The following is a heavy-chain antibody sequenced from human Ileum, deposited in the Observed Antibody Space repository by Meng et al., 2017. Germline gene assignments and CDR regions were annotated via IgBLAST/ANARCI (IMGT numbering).Heavy chain of an antibody. CDR1: GYTFGYYA. Sequence: ASVKVSCKASGYTFGYYAIHWVRQAPGQRLEWMGWINADSGNTKYSRNLQGRVTITRDTSTNTVYMELRSLRSEDTAIYYCARVEGDGYNYSYYYYGMEVWGQGTMVTVSS. CDR2: INADSGNT. V-gene: IGHV1-3*01. CDR3: ARVEGDGYNYSYYYYGMEV. J-gene: IGHJ6*02. D-gene: IGHD5-24*01.